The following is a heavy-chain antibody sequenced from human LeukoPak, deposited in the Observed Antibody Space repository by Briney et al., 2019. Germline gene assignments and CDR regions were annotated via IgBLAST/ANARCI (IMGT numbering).Heavy chain of an antibody. Sequence: PGGSLRLSCAASGFTFSSYSMNWVRQAPGKGLEWVSYISSSSSTIYYADSVKGRFTISRDNSKNTLYLQMNSLRAEDTAVYYCAKDRSGSSYYFDYWGQGTLVTVSS. J-gene: IGHJ4*02. CDR1: GFTFSSYS. CDR3: AKDRSGSSYYFDY. D-gene: IGHD6-6*01. CDR2: ISSSSSTI. V-gene: IGHV3-48*01.